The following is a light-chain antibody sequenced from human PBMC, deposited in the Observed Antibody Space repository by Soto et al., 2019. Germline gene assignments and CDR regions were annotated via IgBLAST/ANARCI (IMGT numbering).Light chain of an antibody. V-gene: IGLV2-8*01. CDR2: EVV. Sequence: QSVLTQPPSASGSPGQSVTISCTGTQNDIGVYDFVSWYQHHPGKAPRLIIYEVVQRPSGVPDRFSGSKSGNTASLTVSGLQAADEADYFCKSYAGSNTYVFGSGT. CDR1: QNDIGVYDF. CDR3: KSYAGSNTYV. J-gene: IGLJ1*01.